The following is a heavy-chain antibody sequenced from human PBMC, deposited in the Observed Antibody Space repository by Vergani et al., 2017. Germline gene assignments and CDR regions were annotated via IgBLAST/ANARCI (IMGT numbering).Heavy chain of an antibody. CDR2: IYSGGST. D-gene: IGHD5-12*01. V-gene: IGHV3-53*04. CDR1: GFTVSSNY. CDR3: ARDRVDIVATTTYYYYYYGMHV. J-gene: IGHJ6*02. Sequence: EVQLVESGGGLVQPGGSLRLSCAASGFTVSSNYMSWVRQAPGKGLEWVSVIYSGGSTYYADSVKGRFTISRHNSKNTLYLQMNSLSAEDTAVYYCARDRVDIVATTTYYYYYYGMHVWGQGTTVTVSS.